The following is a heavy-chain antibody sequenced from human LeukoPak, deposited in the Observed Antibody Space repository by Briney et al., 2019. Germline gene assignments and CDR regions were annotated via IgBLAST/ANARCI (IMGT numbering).Heavy chain of an antibody. V-gene: IGHV1-2*02. CDR1: GYTFTGYY. CDR3: ARGLGYCSSTSCYAGETTVNTFDY. J-gene: IGHJ4*02. D-gene: IGHD2-2*01. Sequence: ASVKVSCKAPGYTFTGYYMHWVRQAPGQGLEWMGWINPNSGGTNYAQKFQGRVTMTRDTSISTAYMELSRLRSDDTAVYYCARGLGYCSSTSCYAGETTVNTFDYWGQGTLVTVSS. CDR2: INPNSGGT.